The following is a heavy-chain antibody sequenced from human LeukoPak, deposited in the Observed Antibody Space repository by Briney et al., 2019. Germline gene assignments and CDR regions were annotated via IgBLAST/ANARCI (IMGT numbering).Heavy chain of an antibody. Sequence: SETLSLTCAVSGGSFSGYYWSWIRQPPGKGLEWIGEINHSGSTNYNPSLKSRVTVSVDTSKNQFSLKLSSVTAVDTAVYYCARGYAGIAARPLYYYMDVWGKGTTVTVSS. D-gene: IGHD6-6*01. CDR1: GGSFSGYY. CDR2: INHSGST. CDR3: ARGYAGIAARPLYYYMDV. V-gene: IGHV4-34*01. J-gene: IGHJ6*03.